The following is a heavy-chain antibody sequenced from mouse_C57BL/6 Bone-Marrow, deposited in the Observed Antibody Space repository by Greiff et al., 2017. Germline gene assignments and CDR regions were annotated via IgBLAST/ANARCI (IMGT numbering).Heavy chain of an antibody. CDR3: ARFSSVGYVDY. V-gene: IGHV5-17*01. CDR2: ISSGSSTI. J-gene: IGHJ2*01. D-gene: IGHD1-1*01. CDR1: GFTFSDYG. Sequence: EVQLVESGGGLVKPGGSLKLSCAASGFTFSDYGMHWVRQAPEKGLEWVAYISSGSSTIYYADTVTGRFTISRDNAKNTLFLQMTSLRSEDTAMYYCARFSSVGYVDYWGQGTTLTVSS.